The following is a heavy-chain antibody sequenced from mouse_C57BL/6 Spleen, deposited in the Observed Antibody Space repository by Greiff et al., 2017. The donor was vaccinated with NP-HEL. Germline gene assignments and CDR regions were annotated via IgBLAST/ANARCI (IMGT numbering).Heavy chain of an antibody. Sequence: QVQLQQSGPELVKPGASVKISCKASGYAFSSSWMNWVKQRPGKGLEWIGRIYPGDGDTNYNGKFKGKATLTADKSSSTAYMQLSSLTSEDSAVYFCARGKDGYYFDYRGQGTTLTVSS. J-gene: IGHJ2*01. V-gene: IGHV1-82*01. D-gene: IGHD2-3*01. CDR3: ARGKDGYYFDY. CDR2: IYPGDGDT. CDR1: GYAFSSSW.